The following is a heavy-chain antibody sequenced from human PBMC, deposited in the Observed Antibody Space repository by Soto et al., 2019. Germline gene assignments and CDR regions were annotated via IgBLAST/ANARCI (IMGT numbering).Heavy chain of an antibody. V-gene: IGHV3-30-3*01. CDR2: ISYDGSNK. Sequence: QVQLVESGGGVVQPGNSLRLSCAASGFTFSTYAMHWVRQAPGKGLEWVAVISYDGSNKYYADSVKGRFTISRDNSKNRLYLQMNSLRPEDTAVYYCTVMDAFDIWGQGTMITVSS. CDR1: GFTFSTYA. J-gene: IGHJ3*02. CDR3: TVMDAFDI.